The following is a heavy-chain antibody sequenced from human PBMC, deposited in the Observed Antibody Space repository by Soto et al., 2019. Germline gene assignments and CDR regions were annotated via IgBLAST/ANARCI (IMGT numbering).Heavy chain of an antibody. CDR2: INPSGGST. V-gene: IGHV1-46*01. D-gene: IGHD3-22*01. Sequence: ASVKVSCKASGYTFTSYYMHWVRQAPGQGLEWMGIINPSGGSTSYAQKFQGRVTMTRDTSTSTVYMELSSLRSEDTAVYYCARHIVADRYYYDSSGYYSFDYWGQGTLV. J-gene: IGHJ4*02. CDR3: ARHIVADRYYYDSSGYYSFDY. CDR1: GYTFTSYY.